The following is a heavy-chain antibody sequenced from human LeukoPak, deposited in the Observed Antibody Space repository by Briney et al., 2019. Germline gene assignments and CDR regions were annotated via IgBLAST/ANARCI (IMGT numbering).Heavy chain of an antibody. CDR3: ARDRRGYSAYDGEGFDF. D-gene: IGHD5-12*01. Sequence: ASVKVSCKASGYTFKNYGISWVRQAPGRGLEWMGWISADNYNTKYTQKLQGRVTMTVDRSAGTAYVELTSLRSDDTAVYFYARDRRGYSAYDGEGFDFWGQGTLVTVSS. CDR1: GYTFKNYG. J-gene: IGHJ5*01. V-gene: IGHV1-18*04. CDR2: ISADNYNT.